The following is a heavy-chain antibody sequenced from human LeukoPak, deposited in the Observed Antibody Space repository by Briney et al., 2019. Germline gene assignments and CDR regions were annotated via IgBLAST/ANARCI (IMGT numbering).Heavy chain of an antibody. Sequence: PGRSLRLSCAGSGFTFDDYAMHWVRQAPGKGLEWLSIISYNGGLTDYADSVKGRFTISRDNAKNSLYLQLDSLRAEDTAIYYCAKVRGKYSSHFFFDYWGQGTLVTVSS. CDR1: GFTFDDYA. D-gene: IGHD6-19*01. CDR2: ISYNGGLT. J-gene: IGHJ4*02. CDR3: AKVRGKYSSHFFFDY. V-gene: IGHV3-9*01.